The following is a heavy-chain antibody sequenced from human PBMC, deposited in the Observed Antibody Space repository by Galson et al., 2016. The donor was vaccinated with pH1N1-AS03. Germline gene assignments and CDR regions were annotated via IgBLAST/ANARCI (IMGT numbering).Heavy chain of an antibody. CDR1: GNTLTELS. D-gene: IGHD3-16*01. CDR3: VTTAYAFGLGSVDALDV. CDR2: FDPDNTET. V-gene: IGHV1-24*01. J-gene: IGHJ3*01. Sequence: SVKVSCKVSGNTLTELSIQWVRQAPGEGLDWMGGFDPDNTETVYAQKFQGRVTMTEDTSIDTAYMELSSLRSGDTAKYYCVTTAYAFGLGSVDALDVWGQGTKVTVSS.